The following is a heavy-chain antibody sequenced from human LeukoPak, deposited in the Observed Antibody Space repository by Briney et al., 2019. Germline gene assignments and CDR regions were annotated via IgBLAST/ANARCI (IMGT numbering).Heavy chain of an antibody. Sequence: ASVKVSCKASGYTFTGYYMHWVRQAPGQGLEWMGWINPNSGGTNYPQRFQGRVTMTRDTSISTAYMELSRLRSDDTAVYYCARDRAPFRYSTNGVCLNDAFDIWGQGTMVTVCS. CDR3: ARDRAPFRYSTNGVCLNDAFDI. J-gene: IGHJ3*02. D-gene: IGHD2-8*01. V-gene: IGHV1-2*02. CDR2: INPNSGGT. CDR1: GYTFTGYY.